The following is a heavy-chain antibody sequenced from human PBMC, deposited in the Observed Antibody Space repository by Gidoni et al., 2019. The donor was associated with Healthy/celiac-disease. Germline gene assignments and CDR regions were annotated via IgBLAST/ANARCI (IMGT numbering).Heavy chain of an antibody. D-gene: IGHD6-13*01. CDR2: ISGSGGST. CDR1: GFPFSRYA. V-gene: IGHV3-23*01. J-gene: IGHJ6*02. Sequence: EVQLLESGGGLVQPGGSLRLSCAASGFPFSRYAMSGVRQARVKGLEWVSAISGSGGSTYYADSVKGRFTISRDNSKNTLYLQMNSLRAEDTAVYYCAKDRSSSNYYYYGMDVWGQGTTVTVSS. CDR3: AKDRSSSNYYYYGMDV.